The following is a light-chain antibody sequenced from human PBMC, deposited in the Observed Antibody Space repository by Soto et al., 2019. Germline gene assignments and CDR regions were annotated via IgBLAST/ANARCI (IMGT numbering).Light chain of an antibody. CDR3: QQYTDWPLT. J-gene: IGKJ1*01. V-gene: IGKV3-20*01. Sequence: EVVMTQSPATLSVSPGERATLSFSASQSITSTYLAWYQQKPGQAPRLLIYGVSSRATGVPDRFSGSGSGTDFTLTISRLEPEDFAVYYCQQYTDWPLTFGQGTKVDIK. CDR1: QSITSTY. CDR2: GVS.